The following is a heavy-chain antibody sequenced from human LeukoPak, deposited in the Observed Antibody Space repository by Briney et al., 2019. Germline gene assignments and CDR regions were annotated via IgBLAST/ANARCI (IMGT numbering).Heavy chain of an antibody. J-gene: IGHJ4*02. Sequence: PGGSLRLSCAASGFTFNNYWMHWVRQAPGEGVEWVSAISGNGDITYYADSVKGRFTISRDNSKNTLYLQMDSLRVEDTAVHYCAKVTGGDMITYGGVDYWGQGTLVTVSS. CDR2: ISGNGDIT. CDR3: AKVTGGDMITYGGVDY. V-gene: IGHV3-23*01. D-gene: IGHD3-16*01. CDR1: GFTFNNYW.